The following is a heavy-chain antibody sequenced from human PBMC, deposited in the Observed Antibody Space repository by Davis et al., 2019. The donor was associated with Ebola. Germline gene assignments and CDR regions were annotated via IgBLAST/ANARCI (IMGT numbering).Heavy chain of an antibody. CDR3: ARRSVGGNGWFDP. CDR1: GGSFSGYY. D-gene: IGHD2-8*01. CDR2: INHSGST. J-gene: IGHJ5*02. Sequence: SETLSLTCAVYGGSFSGYYWRWIRQPPGKGLEWIGEINHSGSTNYNPSLKSRLTISVDTSKNQFSLKLGSVTAADTAVYYCARRSVGGNGWFDPWGQGTLVTVSS. V-gene: IGHV4-34*01.